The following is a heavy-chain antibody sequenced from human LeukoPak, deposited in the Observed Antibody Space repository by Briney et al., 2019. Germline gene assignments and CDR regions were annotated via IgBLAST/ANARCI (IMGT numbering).Heavy chain of an antibody. Sequence: GGSLRLSCAASGFTFSSYGMHWVRQAPGKGLEWVAVISYDGSNKYYADSVKGRFTISRDNSKNTLYLQMNSLRAEDTAVYYCAKASWNYLDYFDYWGQGTLVTVSS. CDR2: ISYDGSNK. CDR1: GFTFSSYG. V-gene: IGHV3-30*18. J-gene: IGHJ4*02. CDR3: AKASWNYLDYFDY. D-gene: IGHD1-7*01.